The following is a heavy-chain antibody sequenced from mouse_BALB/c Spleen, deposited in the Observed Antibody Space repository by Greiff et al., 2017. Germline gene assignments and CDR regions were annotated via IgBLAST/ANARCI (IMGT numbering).Heavy chain of an antibody. CDR2: IYPGNSDT. V-gene: IGHV1-5*01. CDR3: TRSDYYGSRDDFDY. CDR1: GYTFTSYW. D-gene: IGHD1-1*01. J-gene: IGHJ2*01. Sequence: EVQLQQSGTVLARPGASVKMSCKASGYTFTSYWMHWVKQRPGQGLEWIGAIYPGNSDTSYNQKFKGKAKLTAVTSTSTAYMALSSLTNEDSAVYYCTRSDYYGSRDDFDYWGQGTTLTVSS.